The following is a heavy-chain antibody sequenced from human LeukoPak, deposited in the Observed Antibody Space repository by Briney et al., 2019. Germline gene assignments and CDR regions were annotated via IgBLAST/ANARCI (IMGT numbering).Heavy chain of an antibody. Sequence: GGSLRLSCAASGFTFSNAWMSWVRQAPGKGLEWVATIKKDGSEQYYVDSMKGRLTISRDNAKNSVYLQIHNLRAEDTAVYYCARDLGWLQSDYWGQGTLVTVSS. CDR1: GFTFSNAW. J-gene: IGHJ4*02. CDR2: IKKDGSEQ. CDR3: ARDLGWLQSDY. D-gene: IGHD5-24*01. V-gene: IGHV3-7*01.